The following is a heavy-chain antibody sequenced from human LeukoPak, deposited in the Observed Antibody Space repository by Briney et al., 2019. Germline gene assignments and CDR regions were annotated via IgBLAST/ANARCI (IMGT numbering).Heavy chain of an antibody. CDR1: GGTFSSYA. J-gene: IGHJ4*02. CDR2: IIPILGIA. Sequence: ASVKVSCKASGGTFSSYAISWVRQAPGQGLEWMGRIIPILGIANYAQKFQGRVTITADKSTSTAYMELSSLRSEDTAVYYCARGLRREQQLLRAFDYWGQGTPVTVSS. D-gene: IGHD6-13*01. V-gene: IGHV1-69*04. CDR3: ARGLRREQQLLRAFDY.